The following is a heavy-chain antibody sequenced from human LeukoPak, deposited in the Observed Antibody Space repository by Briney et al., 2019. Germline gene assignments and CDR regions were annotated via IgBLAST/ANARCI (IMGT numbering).Heavy chain of an antibody. J-gene: IGHJ4*02. V-gene: IGHV1-69*02. D-gene: IGHD4-17*01. CDR2: IIPILGIA. CDR3: ASLKDYGDYGIDY. Sequence: ASVKVSCKASGGTFSSYTISWVGQAPGQGLEWLGRIIPILGIANYAQKFQGRVTITANKSTSTAYMELSSLRSEDTAVYYCASLKDYGDYGIDYWGQGTLVTVSS. CDR1: GGTFSSYT.